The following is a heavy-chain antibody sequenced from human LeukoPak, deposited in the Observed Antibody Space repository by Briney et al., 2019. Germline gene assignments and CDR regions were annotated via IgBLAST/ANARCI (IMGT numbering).Heavy chain of an antibody. CDR2: INPTGGST. V-gene: IGHV1-46*01. Sequence: ASVKVSCKASGYTFTSYYMHWVRQAPGQGLEWMGLINPTGGSTGYAQKFQGRVTMTRDMSTSTDYMELSSLRSEGTAIYYCAGDNSVGDNAWWFDPWGQGTLVTVSS. D-gene: IGHD1-26*01. CDR1: GYTFTSYY. CDR3: AGDNSVGDNAWWFDP. J-gene: IGHJ5*02.